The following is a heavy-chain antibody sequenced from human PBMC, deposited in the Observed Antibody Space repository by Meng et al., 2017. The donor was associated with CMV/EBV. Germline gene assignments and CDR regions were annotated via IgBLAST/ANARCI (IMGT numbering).Heavy chain of an antibody. CDR3: ARDKGRIAAAGTGMEGYYYGMDV. D-gene: IGHD6-13*01. CDR1: GYTFTSYG. V-gene: IGHV1-18*01. CDR2: ISAYNGNT. J-gene: IGHJ6*02. Sequence: ASVKVSCKASGYTFTSYGISWVRQAPGQGLEWMGWISAYNGNTNYAQKLQGRVTMTTDTSTSTAHMELRSLRSDDTAVYYCARDKGRIAAAGTGMEGYYYGMDVWGQGTTVTVSS.